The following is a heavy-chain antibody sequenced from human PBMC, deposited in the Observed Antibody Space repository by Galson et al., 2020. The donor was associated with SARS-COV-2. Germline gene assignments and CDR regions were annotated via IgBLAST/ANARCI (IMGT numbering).Heavy chain of an antibody. CDR2: ISYDGSNK. D-gene: IGHD2-2*01. Sequence: GGSLRLSCAASGFTFSSYAMHWVRQAPGKGLEWVEVISYDGSNKYYADSVKGRFTISRDNSKNTLYLQMNSLRAEDTAVYYCARNKGYIGVVAAAIKLGWFDPWGQGTLVTVSS. CDR1: GFTFSSYA. CDR3: ARNKGYIGVVAAAIKLGWFDP. V-gene: IGHV3-30-3*01. J-gene: IGHJ5*02.